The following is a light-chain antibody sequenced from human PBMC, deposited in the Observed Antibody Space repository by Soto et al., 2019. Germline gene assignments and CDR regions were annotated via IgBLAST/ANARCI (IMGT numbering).Light chain of an antibody. CDR1: QSISSY. V-gene: IGKV1-39*01. CDR3: QQSYGTPRT. J-gene: IGKJ1*01. Sequence: DIQMTQSPSSLSASVGDRLSITCRASQSISSYLHWYQQKSGKAPKLLIYAASSLQSGVPSRFSGSGSGTDFTLTISSLQPEDFATYFCQQSYGTPRTFGQGTKVEIK. CDR2: AAS.